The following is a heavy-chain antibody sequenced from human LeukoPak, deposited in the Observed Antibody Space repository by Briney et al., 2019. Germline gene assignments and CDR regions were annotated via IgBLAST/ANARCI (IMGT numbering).Heavy chain of an antibody. V-gene: IGHV1-69*05. CDR2: IIPIFGTA. D-gene: IGHD3-9*01. CDR3: ASSPSLDWLLDWFDP. J-gene: IGHJ5*02. CDR1: GGTFSRYA. Sequence: ASVKVSCKASGGTFSRYAISWVRQAPGQGLEWMGGIIPIFGTANYAQKFQGRVTITTDESTSTAYMELSSLRSEDTAVYYCASSPSLDWLLDWFDPWGQGTLVTVSS.